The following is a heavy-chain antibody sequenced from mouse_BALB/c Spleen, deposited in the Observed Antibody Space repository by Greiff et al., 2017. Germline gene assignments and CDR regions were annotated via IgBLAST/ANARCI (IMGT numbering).Heavy chain of an antibody. CDR1: GFTFSSYA. D-gene: IGHD2-14*01. J-gene: IGHJ4*01. CDR3: ARDVRLGDY. CDR2: ISSGGSYT. V-gene: IGHV5-9-4*01. Sequence: EVKLMESGGGLVKPGGSLKLSCAASGFTFSSYAMSWVRQSPEKRLEWVAEISSGGSYTYYPDTVTGRFTISRDNAKNTLYLEMSSLRSEDTAMYYCARDVRLGDYWGQGTSVTVSS.